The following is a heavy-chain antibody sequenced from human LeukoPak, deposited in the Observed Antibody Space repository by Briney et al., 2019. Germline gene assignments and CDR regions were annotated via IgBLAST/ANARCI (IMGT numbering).Heavy chain of an antibody. V-gene: IGHV1-8*03. D-gene: IGHD3-22*01. Sequence: GASVKVSCKASGYTFTSYDINWVRQATGQGLEWMGWMNPNSGNTGYAQKFQGRVTITRNTSISTAYMELSSLRSEDTAVYYCARGHYYHDQPIDYWGQGTLVTVSS. CDR3: ARGHYYHDQPIDY. J-gene: IGHJ4*02. CDR2: MNPNSGNT. CDR1: GYTFTSYD.